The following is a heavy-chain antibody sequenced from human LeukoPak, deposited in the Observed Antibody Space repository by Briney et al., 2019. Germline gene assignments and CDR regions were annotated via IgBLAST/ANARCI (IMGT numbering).Heavy chain of an antibody. J-gene: IGHJ4*02. CDR1: GLTVSTNY. Sequence: GGSLRLSCSASGLTVSTNYMTWIRQAPGKGLEWVSVIYSGGSTYYADSVKGRFTISRDNSKNTLSLQMNSLRAEDTAVYYCAKGIELWLTYFDHWGQGTLVTASS. D-gene: IGHD5-18*01. V-gene: IGHV3-53*01. CDR3: AKGIELWLTYFDH. CDR2: IYSGGST.